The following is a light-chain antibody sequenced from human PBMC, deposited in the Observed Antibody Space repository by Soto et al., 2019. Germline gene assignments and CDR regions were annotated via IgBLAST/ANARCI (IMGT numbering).Light chain of an antibody. CDR2: AVT. V-gene: IGLV2-14*01. Sequence: QSVLTQPASVSVSSGQSITISCTGTSSDIGGYNYVSWYQQDSGKAPKLIIYAVTDRPSGVSSRFSGSKSGNTAFLTISGLQAEDEADYYCTSYTRSSTYVFGTGTKVTVL. CDR3: TSYTRSSTYV. CDR1: SSDIGGYNY. J-gene: IGLJ1*01.